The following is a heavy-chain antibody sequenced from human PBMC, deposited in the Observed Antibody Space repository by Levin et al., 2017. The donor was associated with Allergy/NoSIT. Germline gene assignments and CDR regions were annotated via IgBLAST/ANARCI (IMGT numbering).Heavy chain of an antibody. J-gene: IGHJ4*02. CDR1: GFTFNNYA. D-gene: IGHD6-19*01. CDR3: AKDAIRGSDQPYYFVY. Sequence: GGSLRLSCAASGFTFNNYAMSWVRQAPGKGLEWVSAIINSGVGTYYADSVKGRFTISRDNSKNTMYLQMTSLRAEDTAVYFCAKDAIRGSDQPYYFVYWGQGTLVTASS. CDR2: IINSGVGT. V-gene: IGHV3-23*01.